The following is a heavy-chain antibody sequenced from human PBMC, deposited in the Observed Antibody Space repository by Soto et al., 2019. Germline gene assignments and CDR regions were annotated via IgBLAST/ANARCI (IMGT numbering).Heavy chain of an antibody. D-gene: IGHD1-26*01. J-gene: IGHJ1*01. CDR1: GGSVSNGDYY. Sequence: QVQLQESGPGLVKPSQTLSLTCTVSGGSVSNGDYYWSWIRQPPGKGLEWIGNMHYSGRTGYNPSLKSPVTMSVDTSKNQFSLKLSSVTPADTAVYYCARDSGSGSFWGQGTLVTVSS. CDR2: MHYSGRT. V-gene: IGHV4-30-4*01. CDR3: ARDSGSGSF.